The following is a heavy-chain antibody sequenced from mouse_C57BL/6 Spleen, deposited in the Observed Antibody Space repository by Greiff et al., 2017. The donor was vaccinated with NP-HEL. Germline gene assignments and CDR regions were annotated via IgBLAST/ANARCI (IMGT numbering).Heavy chain of an antibody. D-gene: IGHD3-3*01. Sequence: LVESGAELVRPGTSVKVSCKASGYAFTNYLIEWVKQRPGQGLEWIGVINPGSGGTNYNEKFKGKATLTADKSSSTAYMQLSSLTSEDSAVYFCARGDQGMDYWGQGTTLTVSS. J-gene: IGHJ2*01. V-gene: IGHV1-54*01. CDR2: INPGSGGT. CDR3: ARGDQGMDY. CDR1: GYAFTNYL.